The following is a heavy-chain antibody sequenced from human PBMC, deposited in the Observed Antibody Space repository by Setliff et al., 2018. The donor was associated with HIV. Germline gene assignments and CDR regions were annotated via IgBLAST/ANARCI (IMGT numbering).Heavy chain of an antibody. CDR3: ARDLAYCSGGSCYRPLIYYFYYMDV. J-gene: IGHJ6*03. D-gene: IGHD2-15*01. Sequence: GASVKVSCKASGYTFTNYDINWVRQATGQGLEWMGWMNPNSGNTGYAQKFQGRVTMTSDASIRTAYMELSGLTSDDTATYYCARDLAYCSGGSCYRPLIYYFYYMDVWGKGTTVTVSS. CDR2: MNPNSGNT. CDR1: GYTFTNYD. V-gene: IGHV1-8*02.